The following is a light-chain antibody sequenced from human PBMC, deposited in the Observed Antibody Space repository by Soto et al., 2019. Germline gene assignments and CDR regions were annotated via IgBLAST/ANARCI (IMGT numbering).Light chain of an antibody. V-gene: IGKV3-15*01. CDR2: GAS. CDR3: QQYNNWPIT. Sequence: EVVVTQSPATLSLSPGERATPSCKASQSVSSNLAWYQQKPGQAPRLLIYGASTRATGIPARFSGSGSGTEFTLTISSLQSEDFAVYYCQQYNNWPITFGQGTRLEIK. J-gene: IGKJ5*01. CDR1: QSVSSN.